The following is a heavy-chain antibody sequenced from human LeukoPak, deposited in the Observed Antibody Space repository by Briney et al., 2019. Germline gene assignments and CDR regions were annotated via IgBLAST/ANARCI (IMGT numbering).Heavy chain of an antibody. CDR3: ARGGGGSYFYFDY. CDR1: GYTFTGYY. J-gene: IGHJ4*02. V-gene: IGHV1-18*04. CDR2: ISAYNGNT. D-gene: IGHD1-26*01. Sequence: GASVKVSCKASGYTFTGYYMHWVRQAPGQGLEWMGWISAYNGNTNYAQKLQGRVTMTTDTSTSTAYMELRSLRTGDTAVYYCARGGGGSYFYFDYWGQGTLVAVSS.